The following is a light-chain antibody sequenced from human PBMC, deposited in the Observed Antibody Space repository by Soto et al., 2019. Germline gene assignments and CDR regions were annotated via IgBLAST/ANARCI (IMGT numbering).Light chain of an antibody. CDR3: ASWDDSLNGWV. CDR1: SSNIGSKT. CDR2: SNN. J-gene: IGLJ3*02. V-gene: IGLV1-44*01. Sequence: QSVLTQPPSASGTPGQRVPISCSGSSSNIGSKTVNWYQQVPGTAPKLLIYSNNQRPSGVPDRFSGSKSGTSASLAISGLQSEDEDDYYCASWDDSLNGWVFGGGTKLTVL.